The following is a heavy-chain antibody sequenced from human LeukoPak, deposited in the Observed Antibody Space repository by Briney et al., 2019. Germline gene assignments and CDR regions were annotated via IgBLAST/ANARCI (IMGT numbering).Heavy chain of an antibody. CDR2: IIPIFGTA. J-gene: IGHJ6*03. CDR1: GGTFSSYA. D-gene: IGHD3-3*01. V-gene: IGHV1-69*13. Sequence: ASVKVSCKASGGTFSSYAISWVRQAPGQGLEWMGGIIPIFGTANYAQKFQGRVTIAADESTSTAYMELSSLRSEDTAVYYCARVDDFWSGQTSRGSSYYYYYMDVWGKGTTVTVSS. CDR3: ARVDDFWSGQTSRGSSYYYYYMDV.